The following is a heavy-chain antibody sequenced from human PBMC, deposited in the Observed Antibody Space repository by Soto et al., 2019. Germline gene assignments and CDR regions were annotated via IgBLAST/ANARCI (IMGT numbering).Heavy chain of an antibody. Sequence: TGGSLRLSCSASGFTFSRYVMSWVRQAPGEGLEWVSSISAGGSTTYYAASVKGRFTISRDNSKNTLYLQMNSLRAEDTALYYCTKYSLLYYASSSYLPFDQWGQGTLVTVSS. CDR3: TKYSLLYYASSSYLPFDQ. J-gene: IGHJ4*02. CDR1: GFTFSRYV. CDR2: ISAGGSTT. V-gene: IGHV3-23*01. D-gene: IGHD3-22*01.